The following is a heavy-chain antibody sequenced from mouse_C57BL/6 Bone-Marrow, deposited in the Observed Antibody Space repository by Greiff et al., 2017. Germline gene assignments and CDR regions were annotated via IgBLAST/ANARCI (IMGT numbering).Heavy chain of an antibody. CDR2: IDPENGDT. V-gene: IGHV14-4*01. CDR1: GFNIKDDY. Sequence: EVQVVESGAELVRPGASVKLSCTASGFNIKDDYMHWVKQRPEQGLEWIGWIDPENGDTEYASKFQGKATITAATSSNTAYLQLSSLTSEDTAVYYCTSYYGYAMDYWGQGTSVTVSS. CDR3: TSYYGYAMDY. J-gene: IGHJ4*01. D-gene: IGHD1-1*01.